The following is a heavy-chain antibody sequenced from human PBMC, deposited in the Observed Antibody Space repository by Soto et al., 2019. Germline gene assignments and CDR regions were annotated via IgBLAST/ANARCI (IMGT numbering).Heavy chain of an antibody. V-gene: IGHV3-21*04. CDR1: GFTFSGYS. CDR2: ISSSSSYI. J-gene: IGHJ2*01. Sequence: GGSLRLSCAASGFTFSGYSMNWVRQAPGKGLEWVSSISSSSSYIYYADSVKGRFTISRDNAKNSLYLQMNSLRAEDTAVYNCAKEPVGPDWYFDLWGRGTLVTVSS. CDR3: AKEPVGPDWYFDL.